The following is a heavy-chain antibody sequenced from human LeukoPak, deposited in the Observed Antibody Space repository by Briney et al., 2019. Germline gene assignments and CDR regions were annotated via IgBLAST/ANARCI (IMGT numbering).Heavy chain of an antibody. Sequence: SETLSLTCTVSGYSIISGYSWEWIRQPPGKGLEWIGEINHSGSTNYNPSLKSRVTISVDTSKNQLSLKLNSVTAADTAVYYCARGGGSYYVDYWGQGTLVTVSS. J-gene: IGHJ4*02. CDR3: ARGGGSYYVDY. CDR1: GYSIISGYS. CDR2: INHSGST. D-gene: IGHD1-26*01. V-gene: IGHV4-38-2*02.